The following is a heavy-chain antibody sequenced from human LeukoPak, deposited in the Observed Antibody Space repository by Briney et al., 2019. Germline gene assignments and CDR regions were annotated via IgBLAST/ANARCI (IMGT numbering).Heavy chain of an antibody. Sequence: ASVKVSCKASGYTFTGYYMHWARQAPGQGLEWMGWINPNSGGTNYAQKFQGRVTMTRDTSISTAYMELSRLRSDDPAVYYCARYSSWFPNDYWGQGTLVTVSS. CDR1: GYTFTGYY. CDR3: ARYSSWFPNDY. J-gene: IGHJ4*02. CDR2: INPNSGGT. V-gene: IGHV1-2*02. D-gene: IGHD3-10*01.